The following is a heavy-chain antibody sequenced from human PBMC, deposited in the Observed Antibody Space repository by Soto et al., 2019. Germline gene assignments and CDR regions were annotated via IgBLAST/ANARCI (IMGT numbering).Heavy chain of an antibody. Sequence: GGSLRLSCAASGFTCSSYDMSWVRQAPGKGLEWVSTILVGGSTHYPDSVKGRFTISRDNSKNTVFLQMNSLTAGDTAVYYCAKATATGGGAFDICGQGTVVIVSS. V-gene: IGHV3-23*01. CDR3: AKATATGGGAFDI. D-gene: IGHD2-8*02. J-gene: IGHJ3*02. CDR1: GFTCSSYD. CDR2: ILVGGST.